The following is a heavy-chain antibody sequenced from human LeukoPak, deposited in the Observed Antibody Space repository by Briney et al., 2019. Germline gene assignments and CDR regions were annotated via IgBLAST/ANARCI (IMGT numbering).Heavy chain of an antibody. CDR3: AKEEDSSGYCFDY. Sequence: GGSLRLSCAASGFTFSSYSMNWVRQAPGKGLEWVAVISYDGSNKYYADSVKGRFTISRDNSKNTLYLQMNSLRAEDTAVYYCAKEEDSSGYCFDYWGQGTLVTVSS. CDR2: ISYDGSNK. J-gene: IGHJ4*02. D-gene: IGHD3-22*01. V-gene: IGHV3-30*18. CDR1: GFTFSSYS.